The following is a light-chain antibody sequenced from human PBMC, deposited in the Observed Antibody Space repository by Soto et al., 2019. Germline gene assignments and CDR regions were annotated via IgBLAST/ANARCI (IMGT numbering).Light chain of an antibody. CDR3: MQALQTVYT. CDR2: LGS. V-gene: IGKV2-28*01. Sequence: DIVMTQSPPSLPVILGEPASISCRSSQSLMQDNGYVYLDWYLQKPGQSPQLLIYLGSNRASGVPDRFRGSVSGTDFTLTTSRVEAEDVGVYFCMQALQTVYTFGQGTKLEI. J-gene: IGKJ2*01. CDR1: QSLMQDNGYVY.